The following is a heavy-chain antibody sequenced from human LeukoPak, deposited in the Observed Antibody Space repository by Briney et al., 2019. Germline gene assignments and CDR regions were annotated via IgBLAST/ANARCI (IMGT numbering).Heavy chain of an antibody. CDR1: GGSISSYY. CDR2: IYSSGST. J-gene: IGHJ3*02. D-gene: IGHD6-6*01. CDR3: ARGLQNRSSGIRFDVFQI. Sequence: PSETLSLTCTVSGGSISSYYWSWIRQPPGKGLEWIGYIYSSGSTNYNPSLKSRVTISVETSKNQFSLKLSSVTAADTAVYFCARGLQNRSSGIRFDVFQIWGQGTMVTVSS. V-gene: IGHV4-59*01.